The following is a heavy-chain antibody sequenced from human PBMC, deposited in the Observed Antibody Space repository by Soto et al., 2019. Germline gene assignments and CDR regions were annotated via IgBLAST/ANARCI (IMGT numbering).Heavy chain of an antibody. CDR3: ARDKITGLFDY. Sequence: AEPLSDTSSVAGGSISSYDWSWIRQPPGKGLEWIGYISYGGSTNYNPSLKSRVTISVDTSKNHLSLKLSSVTAADTAVYYCARDKITGLFDYWGQGTLVTVSS. CDR2: ISYGGST. V-gene: IGHV4-59*01. CDR1: GGSISSYD. J-gene: IGHJ4*02. D-gene: IGHD2-8*02.